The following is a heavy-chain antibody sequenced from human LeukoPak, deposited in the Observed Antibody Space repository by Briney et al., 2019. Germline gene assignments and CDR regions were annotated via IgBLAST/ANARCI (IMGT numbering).Heavy chain of an antibody. Sequence: SVKVSCKASGYTFTSYYMHWVRQAPGQGLEWMGGIIPIFGTANYAQKFQGRVTITADESTSTAYMELSSPRSEDTAVYYCARVKGAYYYGSGSSHYFDYWGQGTLVTVSS. CDR3: ARVKGAYYYGSGSSHYFDY. CDR1: GYTFTSYY. J-gene: IGHJ4*02. D-gene: IGHD3-10*01. V-gene: IGHV1-69*13. CDR2: IIPIFGTA.